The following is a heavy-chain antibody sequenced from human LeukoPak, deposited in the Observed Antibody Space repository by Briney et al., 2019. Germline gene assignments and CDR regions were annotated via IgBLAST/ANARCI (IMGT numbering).Heavy chain of an antibody. J-gene: IGHJ6*03. D-gene: IGHD3-10*01. V-gene: IGHV3-66*04. CDR2: IYRGGGT. Sequence: GGSLRLSCAASGFTVSSNYMSWVRQAPGKGLEWVSVIYRGGGTYYADSVKGRFTISRDNSKNTLYLQMNSLRAEDTAVYYCARHGSITMVRGRLRYYYMDVWGKGTTVTISS. CDR3: ARHGSITMVRGRLRYYYMDV. CDR1: GFTVSSNY.